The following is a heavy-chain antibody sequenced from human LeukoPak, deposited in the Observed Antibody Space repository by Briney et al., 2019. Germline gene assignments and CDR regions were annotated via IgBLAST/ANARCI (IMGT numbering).Heavy chain of an antibody. V-gene: IGHV4-34*01. CDR1: GESFSGYF. Sequence: SETLSLTCAVYGESFSGYFWNWIRQPPGKGLEWIGEINHSGSTSNHNPSLKSRVTMSVDTSKNQFSLKLSSVTAADTAVYYCARGPGDPYYYDSSGLVDIWGQGTMVTVSS. CDR3: ARGPGDPYYYDSSGLVDI. CDR2: INHSGSTS. D-gene: IGHD3-22*01. J-gene: IGHJ3*02.